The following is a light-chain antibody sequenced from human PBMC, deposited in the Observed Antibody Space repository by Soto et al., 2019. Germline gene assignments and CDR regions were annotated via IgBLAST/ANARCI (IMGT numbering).Light chain of an antibody. Sequence: QSVLTQPPSVSGAPGQRVTISCTGSSSNIGAGYDLHWYQQLPGTAPKLLIYDNTNRPSGVPDRFSGSKSGTSASLAITGLQAEDEADYYCQSYDSRMSAYVFGTGTKLTVL. CDR2: DNT. CDR1: SSNIGAGYD. J-gene: IGLJ1*01. CDR3: QSYDSRMSAYV. V-gene: IGLV1-40*01.